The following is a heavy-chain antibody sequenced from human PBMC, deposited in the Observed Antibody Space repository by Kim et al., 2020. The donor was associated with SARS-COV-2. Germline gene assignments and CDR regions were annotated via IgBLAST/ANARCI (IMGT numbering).Heavy chain of an antibody. V-gene: IGHV4-4*02. J-gene: IGHJ5*02. CDR3: ARDWITVAGTGEDWFDP. Sequence: RKSRVTISVDKSKNQFSLKLSSVTAADTAVYYCARDWITVAGTGEDWFDPWGQGTLVTVSS. D-gene: IGHD6-19*01.